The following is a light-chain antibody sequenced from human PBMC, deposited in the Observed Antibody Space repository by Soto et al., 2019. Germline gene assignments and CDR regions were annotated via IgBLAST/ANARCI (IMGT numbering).Light chain of an antibody. V-gene: IGKV3-20*01. CDR2: SAS. CDR1: ESVSASY. J-gene: IGKJ2*01. Sequence: EIVLTQSPGTLSLSPGERATLSCRANESVSASYLAWYQQKPGQAPRLLIYSASRRATGIPDRFSGSGSGTDFTLTISRLEPEDFAVYYCQQYGSSPPRYTFGQGTKLEI. CDR3: QQYGSSPPRYT.